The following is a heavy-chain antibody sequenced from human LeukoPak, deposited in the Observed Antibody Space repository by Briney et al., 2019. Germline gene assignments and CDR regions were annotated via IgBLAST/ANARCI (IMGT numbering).Heavy chain of an antibody. Sequence: SETLSLTCTVSGGSISSTYYYWGRIRQPPGQGLEWIGSIYYSGNTYYNPSLKSRVTISVDTSKNQFSLNLSSVTAADTAVYYCARHATPMATKYFDYWGQGTLVTVSS. D-gene: IGHD5-12*01. J-gene: IGHJ4*02. CDR2: IYYSGNT. CDR1: GGSISSTYYY. CDR3: ARHATPMATKYFDY. V-gene: IGHV4-39*01.